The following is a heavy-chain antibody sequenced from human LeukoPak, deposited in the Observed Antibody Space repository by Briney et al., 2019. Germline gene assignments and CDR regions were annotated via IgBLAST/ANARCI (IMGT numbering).Heavy chain of an antibody. CDR1: GFTFSSYA. D-gene: IGHD3-10*01. CDR2: ISSNGGST. Sequence: AGGSLRLSCSASGFTFSSYAMHWVRQAPGKGLEYVSAISSNGGSTYYADSVKGRFTISRDNSKNTLYLQMSSLRAEDTAVYYCARDLVSGSGSLDSWGQGTLVTVSS. V-gene: IGHV3-64D*06. J-gene: IGHJ4*02. CDR3: ARDLVSGSGSLDS.